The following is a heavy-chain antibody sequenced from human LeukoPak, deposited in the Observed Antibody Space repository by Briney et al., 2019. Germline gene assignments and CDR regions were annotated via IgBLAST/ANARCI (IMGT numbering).Heavy chain of an antibody. CDR3: AREVGKKGYYYGSGSEYFDL. CDR2: INWNGGST. V-gene: IGHV3-20*01. J-gene: IGHJ2*01. D-gene: IGHD3-10*01. CDR1: GFSSDDYD. Sequence: GGSLRLSCAASGFSSDDYDMAWVRQAPGKGPEWVSGINWNGGSTTYADSVKGRFSISRDNAKNSLYLQMNSLRAEDTALYHCAREVGKKGYYYGSGSEYFDLWGRGTLVTVSS.